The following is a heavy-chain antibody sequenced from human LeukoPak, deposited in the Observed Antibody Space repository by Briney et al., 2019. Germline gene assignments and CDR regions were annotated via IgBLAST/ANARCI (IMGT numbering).Heavy chain of an antibody. CDR2: IRYDGSTQ. CDR1: GLTFSSYG. V-gene: IGHV3-30*02. D-gene: IGHD4-23*01. Sequence: GGSLRLSCAASGLTFSSYGMHWVRQAPGKGLEWVAYIRYDGSTQYYADSVKGRFTISRDNSKNTLYLQMNSLRAEDTAVYYCAKDSSGFGNYEYFDYWGQGTLVTVSS. J-gene: IGHJ4*02. CDR3: AKDSSGFGNYEYFDY.